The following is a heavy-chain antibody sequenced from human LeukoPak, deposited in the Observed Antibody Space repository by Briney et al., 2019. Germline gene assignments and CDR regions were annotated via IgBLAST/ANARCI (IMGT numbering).Heavy chain of an antibody. CDR3: ARDVVYDSSGYYQPFDY. J-gene: IGHJ4*02. CDR1: GYTFTGYY. Sequence: ASVKVSCKASGYTFTGYYMHWVRQAPGQGLEWMGWINPNSGGTNYAQKFQGRVTMTRDTSISTAYMELSRLRSDDTAVYYCARDVVYDSSGYYQPFDYWGQGTLVTVSS. V-gene: IGHV1-2*02. D-gene: IGHD3-22*01. CDR2: INPNSGGT.